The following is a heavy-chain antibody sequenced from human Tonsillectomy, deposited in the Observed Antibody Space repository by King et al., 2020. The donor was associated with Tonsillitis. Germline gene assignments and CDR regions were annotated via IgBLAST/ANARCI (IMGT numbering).Heavy chain of an antibody. Sequence: VQLVESGAEVKKPGASVKVSCKASGYTFTGYYMHWVRQAPGQGLEWMGWINPNSGGTNYAQKFQGRVTMTRDTSISTAYMELSRLRSDDTAVYYCARDGYCSSPSCYSWCDPWGQGALVTVSS. V-gene: IGHV1-2*02. CDR3: ARDGYCSSPSCYSWCDP. J-gene: IGHJ5*02. CDR1: GYTFTGYY. CDR2: INPNSGGT. D-gene: IGHD2-2*01.